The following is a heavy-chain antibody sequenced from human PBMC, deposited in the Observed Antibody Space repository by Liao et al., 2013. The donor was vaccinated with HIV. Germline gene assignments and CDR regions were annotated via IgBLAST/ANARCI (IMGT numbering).Heavy chain of an antibody. CDR1: GGSISGYS. Sequence: QVQLQESGPRLVKPSETLSLTCTVSGGSISGYSWSWIRQPAGKGLEWIGRIYSGGSTNYNPSLESRITMSIDTSKNQFSLRLSSVTAADTAVYYCARVSIFDAFDIWGQGTMVTVSS. J-gene: IGHJ3*02. CDR2: IYSGGST. V-gene: IGHV4-4*07. CDR3: ARVSIFDAFDI. D-gene: IGHD3-9*01.